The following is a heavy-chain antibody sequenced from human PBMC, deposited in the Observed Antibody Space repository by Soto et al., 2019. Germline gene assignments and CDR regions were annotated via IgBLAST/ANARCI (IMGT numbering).Heavy chain of an antibody. J-gene: IGHJ5*02. Sequence: ASVKVSCKASGYSFIGHYIHWVRQAPGQGLEWMGWINPNSGSTTYAQRFQGRVTMTRDTSISTAYMELSSLRSDDTAVFYCATVDGVAGIWFDPWGQGTLATVSS. CDR2: INPNSGST. CDR3: ATVDGVAGIWFDP. V-gene: IGHV1-2*02. CDR1: GYSFIGHY. D-gene: IGHD6-19*01.